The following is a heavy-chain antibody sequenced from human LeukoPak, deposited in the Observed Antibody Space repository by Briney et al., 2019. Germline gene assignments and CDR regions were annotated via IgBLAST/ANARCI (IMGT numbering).Heavy chain of an antibody. CDR2: IKTKTDGGTT. Sequence: GGSLRLSCAASGFIFSNAWVSWVRQAPGKGLEWVGRIKTKTDGGTTDYAAPVKGRFIISRDDSRNTLHLQMNSLRAEDTALYYCARDISSGWYFDYWGQGTLVTVSS. CDR3: ARDISSGWYFDY. J-gene: IGHJ4*02. D-gene: IGHD6-19*01. CDR1: GFIFSNAW. V-gene: IGHV3-15*05.